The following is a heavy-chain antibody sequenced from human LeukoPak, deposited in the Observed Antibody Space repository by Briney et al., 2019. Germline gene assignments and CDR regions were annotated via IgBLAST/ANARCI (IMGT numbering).Heavy chain of an antibody. V-gene: IGHV3-7*01. CDR2: IKRDGSEK. CDR3: AREGYISGYGVIDY. CDR1: GFTFSSYW. J-gene: IGHJ4*02. Sequence: PGVSLRLSCAASGFTFSSYWMSWVRQPPGKGLEWVANIKRDGSEKYHVDSVKGRFTISRDNAKNSLYLQMNSLRDEDTAVYYCAREGYISGYGVIDYWGQGTLVTVST. D-gene: IGHD5-18*01.